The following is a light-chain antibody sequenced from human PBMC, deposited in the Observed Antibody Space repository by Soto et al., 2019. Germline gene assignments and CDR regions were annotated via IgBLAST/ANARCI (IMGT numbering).Light chain of an antibody. Sequence: QSVLTQPASVSGSRGQSIIISCVGRDTDVGQDKSVSWYQQGPGQAPKLLIFEVTNRPSGVSNRFSGSRSGNTASLTISGLQPDDEGDYFCVSYTDTDTLVFGTGTKLTVL. CDR2: EVT. J-gene: IGLJ1*01. V-gene: IGLV2-14*01. CDR1: DTDVGQDKS. CDR3: VSYTDTDTLV.